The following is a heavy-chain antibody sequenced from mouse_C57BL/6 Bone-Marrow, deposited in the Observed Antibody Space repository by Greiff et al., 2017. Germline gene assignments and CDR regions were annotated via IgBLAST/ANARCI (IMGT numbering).Heavy chain of an antibody. D-gene: IGHD2-10*01. CDR1: GYTFTSYW. CDR2: IHPSDSDT. J-gene: IGHJ3*01. V-gene: IGHV1-74*01. Sequence: QVQLKQPGAELVKPGASVKVSCKASGYTFTSYWMHWVKQRPGQGLEWIGRIHPSDSDTNYNQKFKGKATLTVDKSSSTAYMQLSSLTSEDSAVYYCAMTYYGNYVGFAYWGQGTLVTVSA. CDR3: AMTYYGNYVGFAY.